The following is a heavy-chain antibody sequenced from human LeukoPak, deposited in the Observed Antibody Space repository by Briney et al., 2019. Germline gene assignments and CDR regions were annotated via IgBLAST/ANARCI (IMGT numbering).Heavy chain of an antibody. J-gene: IGHJ6*02. CDR2: ISFGGGHI. Sequence: GGSLRLSCVASRFTFSSYSMTWVRGAPGTGLEWVSSISFGGGHIFYTDSVKGRFTIFRDDSKNSLYLEMNSLRAEATAVYFCARIVLTPPYGMDVWGQGTTVTVSS. V-gene: IGHV3-21*01. CDR1: RFTFSSYS. D-gene: IGHD2/OR15-2a*01. CDR3: ARIVLTPPYGMDV.